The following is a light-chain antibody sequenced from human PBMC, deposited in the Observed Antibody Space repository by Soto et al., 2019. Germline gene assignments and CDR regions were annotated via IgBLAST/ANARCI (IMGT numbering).Light chain of an antibody. CDR3: SSYTSSSTYV. V-gene: IGLV2-14*03. J-gene: IGLJ1*01. CDR2: DVS. Sequence: QSALTQPASVSGSPGQSITLSCTGTSSDVGGYNYVSWYQHHPGKAPKLLIYDVSDRPSGVSNRFSGSKSGNTASLTISGLQAEDEADYYCSSYTSSSTYVFGTGTQLTVL. CDR1: SSDVGGYNY.